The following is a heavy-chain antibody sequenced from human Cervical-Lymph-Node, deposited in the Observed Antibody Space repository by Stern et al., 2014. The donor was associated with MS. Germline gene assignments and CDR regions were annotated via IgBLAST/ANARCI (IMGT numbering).Heavy chain of an antibody. Sequence: QVQLVESGGGVVQPGRSLRLSCAASGFTFSNYGMHWVRQAPGKGLEWLAVIWYDGNKKYYADSVKGRFTISRDNSKNTLFLQMSSPTAEDTALYYCARGNWNYEGMGYWGQGTLVTVSS. CDR3: ARGNWNYEGMGY. V-gene: IGHV3-33*01. CDR1: GFTFSNYG. D-gene: IGHD1-7*01. CDR2: IWYDGNKK. J-gene: IGHJ4*02.